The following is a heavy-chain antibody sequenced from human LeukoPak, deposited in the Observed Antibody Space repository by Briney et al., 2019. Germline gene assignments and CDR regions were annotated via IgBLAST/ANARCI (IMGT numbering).Heavy chain of an antibody. J-gene: IGHJ5*02. CDR3: ARSLWFGELCWFDP. V-gene: IGHV1-2*02. D-gene: IGHD3-10*01. CDR2: INPNSGGT. CDR1: GYTFTGYY. Sequence: ASVKVSCKASGYTFTGYYMHWVRQAPGQGLEWMGWINPNSGGTNYAQKFQGRVTMTRDTSISTAYMELSRLRSDDTAEYYCARSLWFGELCWFDPWGQGTLVTVSS.